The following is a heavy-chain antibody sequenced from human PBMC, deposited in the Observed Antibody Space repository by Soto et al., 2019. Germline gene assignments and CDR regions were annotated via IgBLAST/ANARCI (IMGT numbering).Heavy chain of an antibody. Sequence: GGSLRLSCAASGFTFSSYAMSWVRQAPWKGLEWVSSISGSGGSTYYADSVKGRFTISRDNSKNTLYLQMNSLRAEDTAVYYCARAIHDYRDYYYYYYMDVWGKGTTVTVSS. CDR1: GFTFSSYA. D-gene: IGHD4-4*01. CDR3: ARAIHDYRDYYYYYYMDV. V-gene: IGHV3-23*01. CDR2: ISGSGGST. J-gene: IGHJ6*03.